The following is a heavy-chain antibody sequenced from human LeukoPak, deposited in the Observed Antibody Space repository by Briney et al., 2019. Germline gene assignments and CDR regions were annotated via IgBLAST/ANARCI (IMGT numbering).Heavy chain of an antibody. V-gene: IGHV4-39*01. J-gene: IGHJ4*02. CDR2: IYYSGST. D-gene: IGHD3-22*01. CDR1: GGSMSPYH. Sequence: SETLSLTCTVSGGSMSPYHWGWIRQPPGKGLEWIGSIYYSGSTYYNPSLKSRVTISVDTSKNQFSLKLSSVTAADTAVYYCASPGSSGSYFDYWGQGTLVTVSS. CDR3: ASPGSSGSYFDY.